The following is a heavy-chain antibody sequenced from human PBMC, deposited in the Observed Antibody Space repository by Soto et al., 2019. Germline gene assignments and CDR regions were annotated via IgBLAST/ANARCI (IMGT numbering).Heavy chain of an antibody. V-gene: IGHV3-23*01. CDR3: AKDSPSYTTSPFYFDS. CDR1: GFDFNKYA. J-gene: IGHJ4*02. CDR2: ITSNGDST. D-gene: IGHD2-2*02. Sequence: GGSLRLSCAAFGFDFNKYAMTWVRQAPGKGLQWVSSITSNGDSTYYADSVKGQFTTSRDNSKNTLYLQMNSLRADDTAVFYCAKDSPSYTTSPFYFDSWGQGTLVTVSS.